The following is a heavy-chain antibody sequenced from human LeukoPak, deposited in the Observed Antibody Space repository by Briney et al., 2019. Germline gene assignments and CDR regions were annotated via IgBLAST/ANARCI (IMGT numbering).Heavy chain of an antibody. J-gene: IGHJ3*02. CDR3: ASLSYSSGWYASDRNAFDI. V-gene: IGHV3-48*01. Sequence: GGSLRLSCAASGFTFSSYSMNWVRQAPGKGLEWVSYISSSSSTIYYADSVKGRFTISRDNAKNSLYLQMNSLRAEDTAVYYCASLSYSSGWYASDRNAFDIWGQGTMVTVSS. CDR2: ISSSSSTI. CDR1: GFTFSSYS. D-gene: IGHD6-19*01.